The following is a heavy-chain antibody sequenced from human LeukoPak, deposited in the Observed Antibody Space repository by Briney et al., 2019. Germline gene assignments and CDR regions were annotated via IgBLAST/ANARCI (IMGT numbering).Heavy chain of an antibody. V-gene: IGHV4-34*01. J-gene: IGHJ4*02. Sequence: SETLSLTCAVSGGSLSGYYWTWIRQPPGKGLEWIGEINHSGSTNYNPSLKSRVTISVDTSKKQFFLKLNSVTAADTAVYYCASATNLRIAAAGAPLYYFDYWGQGTLVTVSS. D-gene: IGHD6-13*01. CDR2: INHSGST. CDR1: GGSLSGYY. CDR3: ASATNLRIAAAGAPLYYFDY.